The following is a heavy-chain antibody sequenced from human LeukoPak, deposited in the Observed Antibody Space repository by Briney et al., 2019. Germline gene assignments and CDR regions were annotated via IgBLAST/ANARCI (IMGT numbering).Heavy chain of an antibody. V-gene: IGHV3-33*06. J-gene: IGHJ4*02. D-gene: IGHD2-15*01. Sequence: PGGSLRLSCAASGFTFIRYGMNWVRQAPGKGLEWVAVIWYDGSNKYYADSVKGRFTISIDNSKNTLYLQMNSLRAEDTAVDYCAKDKGYNSSPLPPDYWGQGTLVTASS. CDR1: GFTFIRYG. CDR2: IWYDGSNK. CDR3: AKDKGYNSSPLPPDY.